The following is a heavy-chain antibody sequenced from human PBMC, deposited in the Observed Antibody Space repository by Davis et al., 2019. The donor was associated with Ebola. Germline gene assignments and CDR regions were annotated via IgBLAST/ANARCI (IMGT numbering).Heavy chain of an antibody. V-gene: IGHV3-53*01. CDR1: GFTVSDNY. D-gene: IGHD2-8*01. Sequence: GESLKISCAASGFTVSDNYMSWVRQPPGKGLEWVSVFYSGGDIYYADSVKGRFTISRDNSKNTLYLQMDSLRAEDTAVFYCAEEGTNNFLGANWGQGTLVTISS. CDR3: AEEGTNNFLGAN. CDR2: FYSGGDI. J-gene: IGHJ4*02.